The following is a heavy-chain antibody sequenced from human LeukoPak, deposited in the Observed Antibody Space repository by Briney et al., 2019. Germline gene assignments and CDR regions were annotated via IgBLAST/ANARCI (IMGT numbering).Heavy chain of an antibody. CDR1: GFTFSSYS. V-gene: IGHV3-23*01. Sequence: GGSLRLSCAASGFTFSSYSMNWVRQAPGKGLEWVSGISGSGGYTYYADSVKGRFTISRDNSNNTPYPQMNSLRAEDTAVYYCAKDLYCSSTSCYMDVWGKGTTVTVSS. CDR2: ISGSGGYT. J-gene: IGHJ6*03. D-gene: IGHD2-2*01. CDR3: AKDLYCSSTSCYMDV.